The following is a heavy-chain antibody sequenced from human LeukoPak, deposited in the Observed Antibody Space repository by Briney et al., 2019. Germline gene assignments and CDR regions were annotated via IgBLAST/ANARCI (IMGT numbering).Heavy chain of an antibody. CDR2: ISGSGGST. J-gene: IGHJ3*02. CDR1: GFTFSSYA. CDR3: PKDGLLEWLLYLKWAHDAFDI. D-gene: IGHD3-3*01. V-gene: IGHV3-23*01. Sequence: GGSLRLSCAASGFTFSSYAMSWVRQDPGKGRDCVSPISGSGGSTYYADPVRGRFTISRDDSKNRRSLQMHSMRAEAADVYYCPKDGLLEWLLYLKWAHDAFDIWGQGTMVTVSS.